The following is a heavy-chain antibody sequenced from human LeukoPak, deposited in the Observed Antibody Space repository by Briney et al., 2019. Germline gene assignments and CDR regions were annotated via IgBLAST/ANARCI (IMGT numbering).Heavy chain of an antibody. J-gene: IGHJ4*02. D-gene: IGHD2-2*01. CDR3: ARDYHLLGY. CDR2: ISAGGATT. Sequence: GGSLRLSCAASGFTFSSYAMTWVRRAPGKGLEWVSAISAGGATTYYADSVKGRFTFSRDNSMNTLYLQMNSLRAEDTAVYYCARDYHLLGYWGQGTLVTVSS. CDR1: GFTFSSYA. V-gene: IGHV3-23*01.